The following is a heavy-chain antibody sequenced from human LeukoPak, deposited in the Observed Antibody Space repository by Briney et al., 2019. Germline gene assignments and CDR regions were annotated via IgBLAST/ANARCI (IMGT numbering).Heavy chain of an antibody. CDR3: AKVRIQLWLCYFDY. J-gene: IGHJ4*02. D-gene: IGHD5-18*01. V-gene: IGHV3-23*01. Sequence: PGGSLRLYCAASGFTFSSYAMSWVRQAPGKGLEWVSAISGSGGSTYYADSVKGRFTISRDNSKNTLYLQMNSLRAEDTAVYYCAKVRIQLWLCYFDYWGQGTLVTVSS. CDR2: ISGSGGST. CDR1: GFTFSSYA.